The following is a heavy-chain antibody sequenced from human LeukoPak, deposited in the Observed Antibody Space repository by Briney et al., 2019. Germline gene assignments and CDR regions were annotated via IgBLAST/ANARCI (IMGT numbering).Heavy chain of an antibody. Sequence: SQTLSLTCTVSGGSIISNRHYWSWFRQPAGKGLEWIGHIYSSGNTKYNPSLKSRLTMSIDSSKNQFSLILTSVTAADTAVYYCARVALITIHENDAFDIWGQGTVVTVSS. CDR2: IYSSGNT. V-gene: IGHV4-61*09. D-gene: IGHD3-3*01. J-gene: IGHJ3*02. CDR1: GGSIISNRHY. CDR3: ARVALITIHENDAFDI.